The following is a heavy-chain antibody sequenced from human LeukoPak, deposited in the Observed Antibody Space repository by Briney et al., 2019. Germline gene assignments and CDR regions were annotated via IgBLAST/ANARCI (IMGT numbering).Heavy chain of an antibody. Sequence: SETLSLTCIVSGGSVSSNNYQWNWIRQPPGKGLEWIEDISNSGNTYYNPSLKSRVTMSLDTSKNQFSLKLTSVTAADTAVYYCARVRAGTTTKRAFDIWGQGTLVTVSS. CDR2: ISNSGNT. CDR3: ARVRAGTTTKRAFDI. V-gene: IGHV4-61*01. J-gene: IGHJ3*02. D-gene: IGHD1-7*01. CDR1: GGSVSSNNYQ.